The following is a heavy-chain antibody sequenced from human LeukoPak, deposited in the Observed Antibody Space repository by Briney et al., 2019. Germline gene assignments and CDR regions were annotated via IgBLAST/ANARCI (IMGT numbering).Heavy chain of an antibody. D-gene: IGHD3-3*01. CDR1: GGSISSSSYY. CDR3: ARMSGVVAQIFDY. Sequence: PSETLSLTCTVYGGSISSSSYYWGWIRQPPGKGLEWIGSIYYSGSTYYNPSLKSRVTISVDTSKNQFSLKLSSVTAADTAVYYCARMSGVVAQIFDYWGQGTLVTASS. CDR2: IYYSGST. J-gene: IGHJ4*02. V-gene: IGHV4-39*07.